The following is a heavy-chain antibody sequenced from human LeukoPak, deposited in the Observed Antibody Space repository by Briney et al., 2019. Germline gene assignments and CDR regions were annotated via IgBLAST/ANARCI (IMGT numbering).Heavy chain of an antibody. D-gene: IGHD4-17*01. V-gene: IGHV3-23*01. J-gene: IGHJ4*02. CDR1: GFTISIYA. CDR3: TRGDYEVY. CDR2: ISGSDGST. Sequence: GGSLRLFCAASGFTISIYAMNWVRQAPGKGLEWVSLISGSDGSTYYADSVKGRFTISRDNSKNAVYLQMNSLRAGDTAVYYCTRGDYEVYWGQGTLVTVSS.